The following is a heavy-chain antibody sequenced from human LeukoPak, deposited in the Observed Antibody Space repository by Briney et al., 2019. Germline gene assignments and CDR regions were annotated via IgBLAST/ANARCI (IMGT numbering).Heavy chain of an antibody. CDR2: IKSDGSST. CDR3: ARAAADNFRDYYMDV. CDR1: GFTFSSYW. Sequence: QAGGSLRLSCAASGFTFSSYWMHWVRQAPGKGLVWVSRIKSDGSSTNYADFVKGRFTISRDNAKKSLYLQMNSLRAEDTAVYYCARAAADNFRDYYMDVWGRGTTVAVSS. V-gene: IGHV3-74*01. D-gene: IGHD6-13*01. J-gene: IGHJ6*03.